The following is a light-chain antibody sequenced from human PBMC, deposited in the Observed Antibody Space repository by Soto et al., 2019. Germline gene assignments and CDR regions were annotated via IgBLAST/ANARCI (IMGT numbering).Light chain of an antibody. J-gene: IGLJ1*01. CDR1: GSDVRNYHL. CDR2: EGS. V-gene: IGLV2-23*01. Sequence: QSALTQPASVSGSPGQSITISCTGSGSDVRNYHLVSWYQQYPGKAPKLIIYEGSKRPSGVSNRFSGSRSGNTASLTISGLQPEEEAAYYCCSSGGSSTSDVYGTGTKVTFL. CDR3: CSSGGSSTSDV.